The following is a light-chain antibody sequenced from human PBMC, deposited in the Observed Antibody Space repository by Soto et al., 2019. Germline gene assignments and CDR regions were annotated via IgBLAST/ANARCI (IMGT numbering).Light chain of an antibody. V-gene: IGKV1-5*01. CDR1: QSISSW. CDR3: QQYNSYSPT. Sequence: DIQMTQSPSTLSASVGDRVTITCRASQSISSWLAWYQQKPGKAPKLLIYDASSLESGVPSRFSGSGSGTEFTLTISSLQPDDFANYYCQQYNSYSPTVGQGTKLEIK. J-gene: IGKJ2*01. CDR2: DAS.